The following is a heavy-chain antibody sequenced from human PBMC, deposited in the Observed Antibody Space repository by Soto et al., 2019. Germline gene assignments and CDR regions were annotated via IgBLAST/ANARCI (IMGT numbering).Heavy chain of an antibody. CDR2: IDPSDSYT. CDR1: GYSFTSYW. D-gene: IGHD2-2*01. J-gene: IGHJ4*02. CDR3: ARTKIVVVPAATVAADY. V-gene: IGHV5-10-1*01. Sequence: GESLKISCKGSGYSFTSYWISWVRQMPGKGLEWMGRIDPSDSYTNYSPSFQGHVTISADKSISTAYLQWSSLKASDTAIYYCARTKIVVVPAATVAADYWGQGTLVTVSS.